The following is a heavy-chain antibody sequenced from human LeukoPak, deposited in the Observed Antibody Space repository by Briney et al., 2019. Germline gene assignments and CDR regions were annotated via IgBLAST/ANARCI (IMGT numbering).Heavy chain of an antibody. Sequence: ASVKVSCKASGYTLTAYYMHWVRQAPGQGLEWMGWINPNSGGTNYAQKFQGRVTMTRDTSISTAYMELSSLRSDDTAVYYCATDRGGITMVRGDPNPALKIGLYWYFDLWGRGTLVTVSS. CDR3: ATDRGGITMVRGDPNPALKIGLYWYFDL. CDR1: GYTLTAYY. D-gene: IGHD3-10*01. V-gene: IGHV1-2*02. J-gene: IGHJ2*01. CDR2: INPNSGGT.